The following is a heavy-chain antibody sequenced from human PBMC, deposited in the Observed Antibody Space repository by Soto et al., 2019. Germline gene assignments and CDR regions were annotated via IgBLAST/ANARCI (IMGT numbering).Heavy chain of an antibody. CDR1: GYSFTNYW. J-gene: IGHJ4*02. V-gene: IGHV5-51*01. CDR2: IYPGDSDT. CDR3: ARVYSSSLFYFDY. D-gene: IGHD6-6*01. Sequence: PGESLMISCKGSGYSFTNYWIGWVRQMPGKGLEWMGIIYPGDSDTRYSPSFQGQVTISADKSISTAYLQWSSLKASDTAMYYCARVYSSSLFYFDYWGQGTLVTVSS.